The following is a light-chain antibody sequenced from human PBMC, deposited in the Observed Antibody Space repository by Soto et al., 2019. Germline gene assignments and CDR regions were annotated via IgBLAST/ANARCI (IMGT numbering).Light chain of an antibody. J-gene: IGKJ5*01. CDR1: QTVSSY. Sequence: ENVLTQSPGTLSLSPGERATLSCRASQTVSSYLTWYQQRPGQAPRLLIYGASKRATGFPDRFSGSGSGTDFTLTISRLEPEDFALYYCQQYGTSPITFGQGTRLEIK. CDR3: QQYGTSPIT. V-gene: IGKV3-20*01. CDR2: GAS.